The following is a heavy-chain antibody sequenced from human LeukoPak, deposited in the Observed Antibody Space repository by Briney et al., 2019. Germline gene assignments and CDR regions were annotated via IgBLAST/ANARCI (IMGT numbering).Heavy chain of an antibody. D-gene: IGHD6-13*01. CDR3: ARILSSSWRDYYYYYGMDV. Sequence: SETLTLTCTVSGGSVSSSSYYWGWIRQPPGKGLEWIGSIYYSGSTYYNPSLESRVTISVDTSKNQFSLKLSSVTAADTAVYYCARILSSSWRDYYYYYGMDVWGQGTTVTVSS. CDR2: IYYSGST. V-gene: IGHV4-39*01. CDR1: GGSVSSSSYY. J-gene: IGHJ6*02.